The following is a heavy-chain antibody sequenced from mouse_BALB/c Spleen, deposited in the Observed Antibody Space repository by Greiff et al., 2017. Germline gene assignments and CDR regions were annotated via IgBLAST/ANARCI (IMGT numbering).Heavy chain of an antibody. CDR2: ILPGSGST. CDR3: ARGYGNYLAWFAY. Sequence: VQLQQSGAELMKPGASVKISCKATGYTFSSYWIAWVKQRPGHGLEWIGEILPGSGSTNYNEKFKGKATFTADTSSNTAYMQLSSLTSEDSAVYYCARGYGNYLAWFAYWGQGTLVTVSA. V-gene: IGHV1-9*01. J-gene: IGHJ3*01. CDR1: GYTFSSYW. D-gene: IGHD2-1*01.